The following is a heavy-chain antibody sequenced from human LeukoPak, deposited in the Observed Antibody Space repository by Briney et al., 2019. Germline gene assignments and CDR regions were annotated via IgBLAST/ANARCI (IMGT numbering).Heavy chain of an antibody. CDR3: ARSAVRDYYDSSGYYGYFDY. V-gene: IGHV1-69*05. CDR2: IIPIFGTA. J-gene: IGHJ4*02. CDR1: GGTFSSYA. Sequence: GSSVKVSCKASGGTFSSYAISWVRQAPGQGLEWMGGIIPIFGTANYAQKFQGRVTITTDESTSTAYMELSSLRSEDTAVYYCARSAVRDYYDSSGYYGYFDYWGQGTLVTVPS. D-gene: IGHD3-22*01.